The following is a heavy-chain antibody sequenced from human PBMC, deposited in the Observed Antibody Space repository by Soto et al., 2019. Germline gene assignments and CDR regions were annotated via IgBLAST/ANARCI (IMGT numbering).Heavy chain of an antibody. J-gene: IGHJ6*02. Sequence: GESLKISCKGSGYSFTSYWIGWVRQMPGKGLEWMGIIYPGDSDTRYSPSFQGQVTISADKSISTAADTAVYYCARPIQYYSYGMDVWGQGTTVTVSS. CDR2: IYPGDSDT. CDR3: GMDV. CDR1: GYSFTSYW. V-gene: IGHV5-51*01. D-gene: IGHD3-10*01.